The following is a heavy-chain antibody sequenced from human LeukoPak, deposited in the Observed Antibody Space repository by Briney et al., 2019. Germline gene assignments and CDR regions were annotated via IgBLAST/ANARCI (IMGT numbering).Heavy chain of an antibody. Sequence: ASMKVSCKASGYTFTGYYMHWVRQAPGQGLEWMGWINPNSGGTNYAQKFQGRVTMTRDTSISTAYMELSRLRSDDTAVYYCARDHDSGSFFGGFGLHFDIWGQGTMVTVSS. CDR3: ARDHDSGSFFGGFGLHFDI. D-gene: IGHD1-26*01. J-gene: IGHJ3*02. CDR2: INPNSGGT. CDR1: GYTFTGYY. V-gene: IGHV1-2*02.